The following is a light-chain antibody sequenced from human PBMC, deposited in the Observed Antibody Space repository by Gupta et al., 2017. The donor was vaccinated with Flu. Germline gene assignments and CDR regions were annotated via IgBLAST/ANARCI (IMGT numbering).Light chain of an antibody. CDR2: QVT. J-gene: IGLJ2*01. V-gene: IGLV2-14*01. CDR3: SSYTNSGTLI. Sequence: QTALTQPASVSGSPGQTITVSCTGTSSDVGAYDYVSWYQQLPFKAPKLVIYQVTHESSGFRNRFSASKSGNTASLTISGLQTEDEATYYCSSYTNSGTLIFGGGTKVTVL. CDR1: SSDVGAYDY.